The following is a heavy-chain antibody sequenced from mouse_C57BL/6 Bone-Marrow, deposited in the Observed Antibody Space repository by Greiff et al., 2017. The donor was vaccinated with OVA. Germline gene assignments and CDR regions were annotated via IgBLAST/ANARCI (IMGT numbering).Heavy chain of an antibody. Sequence: QVQLQQSGAELARPGASVKLSCKASGYTFTSYGISWVKQRTGQGLEWIGEISPRSGNTYYNEKFKGKATLTADKSSSTAYMELRSLTSEDSAVYFCARGGNTGYFGYWCQGTTLTVSS. CDR1: GYTFTSYG. J-gene: IGHJ2*01. CDR3: ARGGNTGYFGY. V-gene: IGHV1-81*01. CDR2: ISPRSGNT.